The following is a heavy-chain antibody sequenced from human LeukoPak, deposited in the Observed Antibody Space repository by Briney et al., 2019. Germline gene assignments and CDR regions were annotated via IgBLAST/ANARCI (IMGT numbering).Heavy chain of an antibody. Sequence: SETLSLTCTVSGYSISSGYFWGWIRQPPGKGLEWIGRIYTSGSTNYNPSLKSRVTISVDTSKNQFSLNLTSVTAADTAVYYCARGGITMIRGARAAFDPWGQGTLVTVSS. D-gene: IGHD3-10*01. CDR2: IYTSGST. CDR3: ARGGITMIRGARAAFDP. CDR1: GYSISSGYF. J-gene: IGHJ5*02. V-gene: IGHV4-38-2*02.